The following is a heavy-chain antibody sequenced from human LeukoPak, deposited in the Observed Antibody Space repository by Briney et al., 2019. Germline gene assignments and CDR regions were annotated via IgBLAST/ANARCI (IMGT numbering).Heavy chain of an antibody. CDR2: ISYDGSNK. V-gene: IGHV3-30*18. CDR1: GFTFSSYG. CDR3: AKDPRYSSSWYSMYY. D-gene: IGHD6-13*01. J-gene: IGHJ4*02. Sequence: PGGSLRLSCAASGFTFSSYGMPWVRQAPGKGLEWVAVISYDGSNKYYADSVKGRFTISRDNSKNTLYLQMNSLRAEDTAVYYCAKDPRYSSSWYSMYYWGQGTLVTVSS.